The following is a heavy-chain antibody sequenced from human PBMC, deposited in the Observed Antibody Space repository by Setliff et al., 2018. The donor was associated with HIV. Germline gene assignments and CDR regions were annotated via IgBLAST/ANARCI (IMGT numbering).Heavy chain of an antibody. Sequence: ASVKVSCKASGYTFTNYYMHWVRQAPGQGPEWMGIINPGGGSTTYAQKFQGRVTMTRDTSTSTFYMELSSLRSEDTAVYYCARDQKWRSHYYDSIVSSYYFDYWGQGTLVTVSS. CDR1: GYTFTNYY. CDR3: ARDQKWRSHYYDSIVSSYYFDY. V-gene: IGHV1-46*01. J-gene: IGHJ4*02. D-gene: IGHD3-22*01. CDR2: INPGGGST.